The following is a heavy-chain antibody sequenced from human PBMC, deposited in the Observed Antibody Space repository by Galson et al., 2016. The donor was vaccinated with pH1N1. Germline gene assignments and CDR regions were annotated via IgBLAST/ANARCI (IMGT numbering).Heavy chain of an antibody. CDR2: IKENGSEK. V-gene: IGHV3-7*01. D-gene: IGHD2-15*01. CDR1: GFTFSHYW. J-gene: IGHJ4*02. Sequence: SLRLSCAASGFTFSHYWMSWVRQAPGKGLEWVANIKENGSEKYYLDSVKGRFTISRDNAKHSVSLQLGSLRAEDTAVYYCAGHLFSATESPFEYWGQGALVTVSS. CDR3: AGHLFSATESPFEY.